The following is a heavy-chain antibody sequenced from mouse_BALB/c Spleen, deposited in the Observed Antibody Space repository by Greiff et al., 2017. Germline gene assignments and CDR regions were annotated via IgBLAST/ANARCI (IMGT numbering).Heavy chain of an antibody. D-gene: IGHD2-4*01. CDR3: ARYGDYDGGFAY. J-gene: IGHJ3*01. Sequence: EVQVVESGPSLVKPSQTLSLTCSVTGDSITSGYWNWIRKFPGNKLEYMGYISYSGSTYYNPSLKSRISITRDTSKNQYYLQLNSVTTEDTATYYCARYGDYDGGFAYWGQGTLVTVSA. CDR1: GDSITSGY. CDR2: ISYSGST. V-gene: IGHV3-8*02.